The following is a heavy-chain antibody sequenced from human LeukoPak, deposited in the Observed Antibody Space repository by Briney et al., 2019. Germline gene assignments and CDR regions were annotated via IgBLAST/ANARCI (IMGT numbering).Heavy chain of an antibody. CDR2: IYDSGST. V-gene: IGHV4-59*01. CDR3: ARDIRIAVASIGGFDY. J-gene: IGHJ4*02. CDR1: GGSISSDN. D-gene: IGHD6-19*01. Sequence: SETLSLTCTVSGGSISSDNWNWIRQPPGKGLEWIGYIYDSGSTSYNPSLKSRVTISIDTSKNQFSLKLSSVTAADTAVYYCARDIRIAVASIGGFDYWGQGTLVTVSS.